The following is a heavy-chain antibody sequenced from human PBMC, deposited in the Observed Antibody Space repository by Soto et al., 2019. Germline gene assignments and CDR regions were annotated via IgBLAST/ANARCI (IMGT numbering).Heavy chain of an antibody. J-gene: IGHJ3*02. CDR2: IYYSGST. D-gene: IGHD3-3*01. Sequence: SETLSLTCTVSGGSISSGGYYWSWIRQHPGKGLEWIGYIYYSGSTYYNPSLKSRVTISVDTSKNQFSLKLSSVTAADTAVYYCARHQRITIFGVAPPDAFDIWGQGTMVTVSS. CDR3: ARHQRITIFGVAPPDAFDI. CDR1: GGSISSGGYY. V-gene: IGHV4-31*03.